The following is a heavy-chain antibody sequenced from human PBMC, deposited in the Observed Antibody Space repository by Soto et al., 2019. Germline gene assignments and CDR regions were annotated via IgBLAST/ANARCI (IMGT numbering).Heavy chain of an antibody. CDR3: GRHRGQQHLTNMDV. V-gene: IGHV4-39*01. Sequence: SETLSLTCTVSGGSISSSSYYWGWIRQPPGKGLEWIATIYYSGNTYYNPSLKSRVTISVDTSKNQFSLKLSSVTAADTAVYHCGRHRGQQHLTNMDVWGLGTTVTVSS. J-gene: IGHJ6*02. D-gene: IGHD6-13*01. CDR2: IYYSGNT. CDR1: GGSISSSSYY.